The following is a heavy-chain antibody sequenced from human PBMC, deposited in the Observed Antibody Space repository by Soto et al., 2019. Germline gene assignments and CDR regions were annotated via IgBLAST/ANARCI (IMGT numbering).Heavy chain of an antibody. CDR1: GGSISSGDYY. Sequence: SETLSLTCTVSGGSISSGDYYWSWIRQPPGKGLEWIGYIYYSGSTYYNPSLKSRVTISLDTSKNQFSLKLSSVTAADTAVYYCARGGPIAGDFYYFDYWGQGTLVTVSS. D-gene: IGHD4-17*01. J-gene: IGHJ4*02. CDR2: IYYSGST. V-gene: IGHV4-30-4*01. CDR3: ARGGPIAGDFYYFDY.